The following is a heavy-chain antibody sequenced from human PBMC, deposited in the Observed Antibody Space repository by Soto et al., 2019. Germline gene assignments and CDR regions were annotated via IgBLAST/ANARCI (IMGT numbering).Heavy chain of an antibody. V-gene: IGHV3-21*01. D-gene: IGHD5-12*01. CDR1: GFTFSYYN. CDR3: ATTRRGGYNNYYYYYGMDV. Sequence: GGSLRLSCAASGFTFSYYNMNWVRQAPGKGLEWVSSISSSSSYIYYADSVKGRFTISRDNAKNSLYLQMNSLRAEDTAVYYCATTRRGGYNNYYYYYGMDVWGQGTTVTVSS. CDR2: ISSSSSYI. J-gene: IGHJ6*02.